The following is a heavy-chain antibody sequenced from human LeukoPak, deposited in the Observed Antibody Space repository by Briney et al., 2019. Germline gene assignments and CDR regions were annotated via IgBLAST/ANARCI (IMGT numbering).Heavy chain of an antibody. CDR1: GFTFSSYD. J-gene: IGHJ3*02. D-gene: IGHD6-13*01. Sequence: PGGSLRLSCAASGFTFSSYDMHWVRQATGKGLEWVSAIGTAGDTYYPGSVKGRFTISRENAKNSLYLQMNSLRAGDTAVYYCARARSPYSSSWYFGGDGAFDIWGQGTMVTVSS. CDR3: ARARSPYSSSWYFGGDGAFDI. V-gene: IGHV3-13*01. CDR2: IGTAGDT.